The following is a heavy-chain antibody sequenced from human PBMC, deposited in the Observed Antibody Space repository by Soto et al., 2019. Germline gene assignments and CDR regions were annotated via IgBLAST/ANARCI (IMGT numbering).Heavy chain of an antibody. V-gene: IGHV4-39*01. CDR2: IYYTGST. D-gene: IGHD2-15*01. Sequence: SETLSLTCNVSGGSTRSLTYFWGWIRQPPGKALEWIGSIYYTGSTYHNPSLKRRLTISVDTSKNQFSLRLSSVTAADTAVYYCARQRGYCSGGSCYRYWYFDLWGRGTLVTVSS. CDR1: GGSTRSLTYF. J-gene: IGHJ2*01. CDR3: ARQRGYCSGGSCYRYWYFDL.